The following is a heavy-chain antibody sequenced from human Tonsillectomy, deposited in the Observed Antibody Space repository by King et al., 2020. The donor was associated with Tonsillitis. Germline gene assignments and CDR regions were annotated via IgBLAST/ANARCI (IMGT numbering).Heavy chain of an antibody. CDR1: GFTFSSYE. CDR2: ISGSGSAI. J-gene: IGHJ4*02. D-gene: IGHD3-10*01. CDR3: ARYYGSGTYLDY. V-gene: IGHV3-48*03. Sequence: VQLVESGGGLVQPGGSLRLSCAASGFTFSSYEMNWVRQAPGKGLEWVSYISGSGSAIYYADSVKGRFSISRDSAKTSLFLQMNSLRAEDTAVYYCARYYGSGTYLDYWDQGTLVTVSS.